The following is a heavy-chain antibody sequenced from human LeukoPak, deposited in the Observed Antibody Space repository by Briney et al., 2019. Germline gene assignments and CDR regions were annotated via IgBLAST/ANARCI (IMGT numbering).Heavy chain of an antibody. CDR1: GFTFSNFA. Sequence: GGSLRLSCAASGFTFSNFATTWVRQAPGKGPEWVSYISGSSRTIYYADSVKGRFTISRDNAKNSLYLQMNSLRDEDTAVYYCARDGDRITMVRGVVYYYYGMDVWGQGTTVTVSS. CDR2: ISGSSRTI. J-gene: IGHJ6*02. V-gene: IGHV3-48*02. CDR3: ARDGDRITMVRGVVYYYYGMDV. D-gene: IGHD3-10*01.